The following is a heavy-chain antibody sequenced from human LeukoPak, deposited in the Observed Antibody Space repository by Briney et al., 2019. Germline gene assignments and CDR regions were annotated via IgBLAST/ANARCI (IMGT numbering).Heavy chain of an antibody. Sequence: SETLSLTCTVSGGSISSYYWSWIRQPPGKGLEWIGYIYYSGSTNYNPSLKSRVTISVDTSKNQFSLKLSSVTAADTSVYYCARGLRVEYYYDSSGYYYYDYWGQGTLVTVSS. CDR1: GGSISSYY. V-gene: IGHV4-59*01. CDR2: IYYSGST. CDR3: ARGLRVEYYYDSSGYYYYDY. D-gene: IGHD3-22*01. J-gene: IGHJ4*02.